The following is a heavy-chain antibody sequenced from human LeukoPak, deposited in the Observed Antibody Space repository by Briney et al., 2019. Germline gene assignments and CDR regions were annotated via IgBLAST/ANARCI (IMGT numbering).Heavy chain of an antibody. CDR3: AKALGGPYCSGGSCYSAEYFQH. V-gene: IGHV3-30*18. J-gene: IGHJ1*01. D-gene: IGHD2-15*01. CDR2: ISYDGSKK. Sequence: PGGSLRLSCAASGFNFSSYGMHWVRQAPGKGLEWVAVISYDGSKKYYADSVKGRFTISRDNSKDTLYLQMNSLRVEDTAVYYCAKALGGPYCSGGSCYSAEYFQHWGQGTLVTVSS. CDR1: GFNFSSYG.